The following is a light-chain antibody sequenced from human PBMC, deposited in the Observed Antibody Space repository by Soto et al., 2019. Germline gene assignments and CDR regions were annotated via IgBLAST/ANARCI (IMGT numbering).Light chain of an antibody. V-gene: IGKV1-27*01. CDR3: QSSDKALWT. Sequence: EIQLAQSQSSLSASVGYRVNITCRASRGIYTHLAWYQQKPGNAPKLLIYGASTLQSGVTSRFSASGSCTDFILAICSLQSEDVGTYFCQSSDKALWTFGPGTMV. J-gene: IGKJ1*01. CDR1: RGIYTH. CDR2: GAS.